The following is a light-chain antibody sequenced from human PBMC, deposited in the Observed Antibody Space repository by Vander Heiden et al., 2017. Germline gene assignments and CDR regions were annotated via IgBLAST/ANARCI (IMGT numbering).Light chain of an antibody. CDR2: KAS. J-gene: IGKJ2*01. CDR1: QSISSW. Sequence: DNQMTQSPSTLSASVGDRVTITCRASQSISSWLAWYQQKPGKAPKLLIYKASSLESGVPSRFSGSGSGTEFTLTISSLQPDDFATYYCQQYNSQYTFGQGTKLEIK. V-gene: IGKV1-5*03. CDR3: QQYNSQYT.